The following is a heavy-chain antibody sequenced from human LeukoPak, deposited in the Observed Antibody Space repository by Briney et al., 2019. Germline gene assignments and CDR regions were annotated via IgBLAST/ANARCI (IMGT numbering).Heavy chain of an antibody. Sequence: GGSLRLSCAASGFSFSNHWMTWVRQAPGKGLEWVANIKPDGSQQYYVDSMKGRFTISRDNAKNSLYLQMNSLRTEDTAVYYCARHGPSHYFDYWGQGTLVTVSS. J-gene: IGHJ4*02. CDR1: GFSFSNHW. CDR3: ARHGPSHYFDY. V-gene: IGHV3-7*03. CDR2: IKPDGSQQ.